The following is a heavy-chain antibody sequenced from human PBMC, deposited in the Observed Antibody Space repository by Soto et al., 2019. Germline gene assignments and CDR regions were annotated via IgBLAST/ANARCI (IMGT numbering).Heavy chain of an antibody. Sequence: SETLSLTCTVSGGSISSGGYYWSWIRQHPGKGLEWIGYIYYSGSTYYNPSLKSRVTISVDTSKNQFSLKLSSVTAADTAVYYCARVSSGYNWFDPWGQGTLVTVSS. CDR3: ARVSSGYNWFDP. J-gene: IGHJ5*02. V-gene: IGHV4-31*03. D-gene: IGHD6-19*01. CDR2: IYYSGST. CDR1: GGSISSGGYY.